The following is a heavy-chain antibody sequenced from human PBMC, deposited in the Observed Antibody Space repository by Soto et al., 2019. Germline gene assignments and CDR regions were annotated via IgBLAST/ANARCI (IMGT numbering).Heavy chain of an antibody. CDR2: IIPIFGTA. D-gene: IGHD1-7*01. CDR3: ARHGITGTWVYYYGMDV. J-gene: IGHJ6*02. CDR1: GGTFSSYA. Sequence: QVQLVQSGAEVKKPGSSVKVSCKASGGTFSSYAISWVRQAPGQGLEWMGGIIPIFGTANYAQKFQGRVTITADESTSTADMELSSLRSEDTAVYYCARHGITGTWVYYYGMDVWGQGTTVTVSS. V-gene: IGHV1-69*12.